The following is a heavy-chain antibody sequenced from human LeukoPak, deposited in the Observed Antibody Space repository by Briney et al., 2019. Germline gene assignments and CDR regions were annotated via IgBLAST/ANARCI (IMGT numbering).Heavy chain of an antibody. CDR3: AKGRIMFGGVIDPFDY. Sequence: GGSLRLSCAASGFTFDDYAMHWVRQAPGKGLEWVSGISWNSGSVAYADSLKGRFTISRDNAKNSLYLQMNSLRAEDTALYYCAKGRIMFGGVIDPFDYWGQGTPVTVSS. D-gene: IGHD3-16*02. V-gene: IGHV3-9*01. J-gene: IGHJ4*02. CDR1: GFTFDDYA. CDR2: ISWNSGSV.